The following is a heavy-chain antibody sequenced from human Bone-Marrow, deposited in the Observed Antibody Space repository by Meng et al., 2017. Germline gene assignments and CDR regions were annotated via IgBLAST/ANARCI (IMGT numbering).Heavy chain of an antibody. D-gene: IGHD3-3*01. J-gene: IGHJ5*02. Sequence: QVQLQESGPGLVKPSGTLSLTCTVSGDSISSDIWWSWVRQPPGKGLEWIGEVYHRGDTNYNPSLKSRVDISVDKSKNQFYLSLFSVIAADTAVYYCVYFWSGYFTSGQGTLVTVSS. V-gene: IGHV4-4*02. CDR2: VYHRGDT. CDR3: VYFWSGYFT. CDR1: GDSISSDIW.